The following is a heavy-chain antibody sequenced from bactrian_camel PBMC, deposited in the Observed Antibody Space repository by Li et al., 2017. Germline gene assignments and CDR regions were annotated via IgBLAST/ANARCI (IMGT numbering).Heavy chain of an antibody. Sequence: VQLVESGGGSVQPGGSLTLSCAASGFDIRGVAMQWVRQAPGKELEWVSTIYATGRADVSNHVKGRFTGSGDSAKNMLYLRLNKLRTEDTAMYYCQYDSFRGQGTQVTVSS. V-gene: IGHV3S31*01. CDR1: GFDIRGVA. J-gene: IGHJ4*01. CDR2: IYATGRA.